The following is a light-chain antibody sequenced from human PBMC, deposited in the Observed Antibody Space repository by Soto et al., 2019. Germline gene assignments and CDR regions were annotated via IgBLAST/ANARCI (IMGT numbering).Light chain of an antibody. CDR3: QQYYSSAPWT. CDR2: GAS. Sequence: EIVLTQSPGTLSLSPGERATLSCRASQSITSTYFAWYQQKPGQAPRLLIYGASTRATGIPDRFSGSGSGTDFTLTISRLEPEDFAVYYCQQYYSSAPWTFGHGTKVEV. CDR1: QSITSTY. J-gene: IGKJ1*01. V-gene: IGKV3-20*01.